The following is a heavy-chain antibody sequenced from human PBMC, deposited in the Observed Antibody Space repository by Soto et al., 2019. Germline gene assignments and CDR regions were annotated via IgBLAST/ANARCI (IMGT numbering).Heavy chain of an antibody. CDR1: GYTLTELS. J-gene: IGHJ6*03. CDR3: ATTPSRRQLVRATYYYYMDV. CDR2: FDPEDGET. Sequence: ASVKVSCKVSGYTLTELSMHWVRQAPGKGLEWMGGFDPEDGETIYAQKFQGRVTMTEDTSTDTAYMELSSLRSGDTAVYYCATTPSRRQLVRATYYYYMDVWGKGTTVTVSS. V-gene: IGHV1-24*01. D-gene: IGHD6-13*01.